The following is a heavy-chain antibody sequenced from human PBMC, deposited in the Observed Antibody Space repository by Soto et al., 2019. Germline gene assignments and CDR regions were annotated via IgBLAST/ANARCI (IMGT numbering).Heavy chain of an antibody. V-gene: IGHV4-31*02. Sequence: SETLSLTCTVSGRSISSGGYYWSWIRQHPGKGLEWIGYIYYSGSTYYNPSLKSRVTISVDTSKNQFSLKLSSVTAADTAVYYCARGKRERSRLDYYYYMDVWGKGTTVTVSS. D-gene: IGHD1-26*01. CDR2: IYYSGST. CDR1: GRSISSGGYY. CDR3: ARGKRERSRLDYYYYMDV. J-gene: IGHJ6*03.